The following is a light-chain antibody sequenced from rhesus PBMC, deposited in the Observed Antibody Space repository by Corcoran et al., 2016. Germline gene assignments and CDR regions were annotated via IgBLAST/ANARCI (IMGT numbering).Light chain of an antibody. CDR2: VAS. Sequence: DIQMTQSPSSLSASVGDRVTITCRASQAIDRFLVWYQQKHGQAPKLLIYVASTLQSGVPSRFSGSGSRTDFTLTSSGLQPEDFATYYCQQHHTYPYTFGQGTEVDIK. V-gene: IGKV1-25*01. CDR3: QQHHTYPYT. J-gene: IGKJ2*01. CDR1: QAIDRF.